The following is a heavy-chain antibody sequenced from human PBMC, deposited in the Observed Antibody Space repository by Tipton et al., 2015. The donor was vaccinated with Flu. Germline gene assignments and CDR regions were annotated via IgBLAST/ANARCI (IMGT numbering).Heavy chain of an antibody. CDR1: GGTFSDNA. V-gene: IGHV1-69*01. J-gene: IGHJ4*02. CDR3: ARRGMGDY. D-gene: IGHD3-16*01. Sequence: QLVQSGAEVKKPGSSIKVSCKASGGTFSDNALHWVRQAPGHGLEWMGGIVCIFGIPNYAQKFQGRVTMTADESTTTVYMELSSLRSDDTAVYYCARRGMGDYWGQGTLVTVSS. CDR2: IVCIFGIP.